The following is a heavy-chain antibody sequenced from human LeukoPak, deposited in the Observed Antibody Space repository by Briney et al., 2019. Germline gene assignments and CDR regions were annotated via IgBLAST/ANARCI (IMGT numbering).Heavy chain of an antibody. J-gene: IGHJ6*02. Sequence: ASVKVSCKASGYTFTGYYMHWVQQAPGQGLEWMGWINPNSGGTNYAQKFQGRVTMTRDTSISTAYMELSRLRSDDTAVYYCARDRGYSYGPNDYYYYYGMDVWGQGTTVTVSS. D-gene: IGHD5-18*01. CDR3: ARDRGYSYGPNDYYYYYGMDV. CDR1: GYTFTGYY. CDR2: INPNSGGT. V-gene: IGHV1-2*02.